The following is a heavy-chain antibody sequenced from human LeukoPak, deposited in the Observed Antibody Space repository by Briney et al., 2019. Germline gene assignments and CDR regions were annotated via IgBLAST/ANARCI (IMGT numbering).Heavy chain of an antibody. J-gene: IGHJ4*02. Sequence: PGGSLRLSCAASGFTFSSYWMSWVRQAPGKGLEWVANIKKDGSEKYYVDSVKGRFTISRDNSKNTLYLQMNSLRAEDTAVYYCASQAAFYYYGSGESDWGQGTLVTVSS. V-gene: IGHV3-7*01. CDR2: IKKDGSEK. CDR3: ASQAAFYYYGSGESD. D-gene: IGHD3-10*01. CDR1: GFTFSSYW.